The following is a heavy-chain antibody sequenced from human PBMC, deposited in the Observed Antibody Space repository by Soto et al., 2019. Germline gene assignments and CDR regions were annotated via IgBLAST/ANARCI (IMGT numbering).Heavy chain of an antibody. Sequence: QVQLQESGPGLVKPSETLSLTCTVFGGSISSYHWSWIRQPPGKGLEWIGEVYNSGTTNYNPSLKNRVTISADTSKTHLSLSLSSVNAADTAVYFCAREMGYCTTTSCHAGPLFYYMDVWGKGTTVTVSS. CDR3: AREMGYCTTTSCHAGPLFYYMDV. J-gene: IGHJ6*03. CDR2: VYNSGTT. D-gene: IGHD2-2*01. V-gene: IGHV4-59*01. CDR1: GGSISSYH.